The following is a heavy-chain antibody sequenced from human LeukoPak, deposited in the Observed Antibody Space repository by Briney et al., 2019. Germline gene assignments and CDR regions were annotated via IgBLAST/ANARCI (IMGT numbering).Heavy chain of an antibody. V-gene: IGHV4-61*02. J-gene: IGHJ5*02. CDR2: IYTSGST. D-gene: IGHD3-10*01. CDR3: ARVVYYGSGSYNWFDP. CDR1: GGSISSGSYY. Sequence: SQTLSLTCTVSGGSISSGSYYWSWIRQPAGKGLEWIGRIYTSGSTNYNPSLKSRVTISVDTSKNQFSLKLSSVTAADTAVYYCARVVYYGSGSYNWFDPWGQGTLVTVSS.